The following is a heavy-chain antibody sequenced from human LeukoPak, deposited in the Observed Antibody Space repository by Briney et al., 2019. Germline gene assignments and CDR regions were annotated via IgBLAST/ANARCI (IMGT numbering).Heavy chain of an antibody. J-gene: IGHJ3*02. CDR3: AKDRNVGLDAIDI. D-gene: IGHD3-10*02. Sequence: PGGSLRLSCATSEFTFSSYALSWVRQAPGKGLEWVSGISNSGGSTFYADSVKGRFTISRDNSKNTLYLQMNSLRPEDTAVYYCAKDRNVGLDAIDIWGQGTMVTVSS. CDR1: EFTFSSYA. V-gene: IGHV3-23*01. CDR2: ISNSGGST.